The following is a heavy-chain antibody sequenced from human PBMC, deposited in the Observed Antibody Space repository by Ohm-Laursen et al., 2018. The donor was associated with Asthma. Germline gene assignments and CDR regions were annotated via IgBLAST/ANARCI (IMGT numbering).Heavy chain of an antibody. CDR3: AREGIRSSEGDY. CDR1: GGSISSGGYY. Sequence: TLSLTCTVSGGSISSGGYYWSWIRQHPGKGLEWIGYIYYSGSTYYNPSLKSRVTISVDTSKNQFSLKLSSVTAADTAVYYCAREGIRSSEGDYWGQGTLVTVSS. V-gene: IGHV4-31*03. D-gene: IGHD3-16*01. CDR2: IYYSGST. J-gene: IGHJ4*02.